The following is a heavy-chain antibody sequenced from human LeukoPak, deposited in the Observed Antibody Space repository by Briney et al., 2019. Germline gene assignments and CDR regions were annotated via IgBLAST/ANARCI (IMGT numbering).Heavy chain of an antibody. Sequence: PGGSLRLSCAASGCTFSSYGMHWVRQAPGKGLEWVADIWYDGSHKYYADSVKGRFTISRDNSKNTLHLQMNSLRAEDTAVYYCARDLLLWFGELSGDSDYWGQGTLVTVAS. CDR1: GCTFSSYG. D-gene: IGHD3-10*01. CDR2: IWYDGSHK. V-gene: IGHV3-33*01. J-gene: IGHJ4*02. CDR3: ARDLLLWFGELSGDSDY.